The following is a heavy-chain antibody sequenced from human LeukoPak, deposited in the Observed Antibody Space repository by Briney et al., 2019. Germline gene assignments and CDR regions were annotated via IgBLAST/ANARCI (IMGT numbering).Heavy chain of an antibody. CDR1: GFTFSSYS. Sequence: PGGSLRLSCAASGFTFSSYSMNWVRQAPGKGLEWVSSISSSSSYIYYADSVKGRFTISRDNAKNSLYLQMNSLRAEDTAVYYCARVMSSSWYRDTSNDAFDIWGQGTMVTVSS. D-gene: IGHD6-13*01. CDR3: ARVMSSSWYRDTSNDAFDI. CDR2: ISSSSSYI. V-gene: IGHV3-21*01. J-gene: IGHJ3*02.